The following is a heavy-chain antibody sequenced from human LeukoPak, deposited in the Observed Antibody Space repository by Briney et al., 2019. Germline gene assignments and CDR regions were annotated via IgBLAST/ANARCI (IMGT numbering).Heavy chain of an antibody. J-gene: IGHJ4*02. CDR1: GYTFTGYY. V-gene: IGHV1-2*02. CDR2: INPNSGGT. CDR3: ARGVYGSGSYYFDY. Sequence: ASVKVSCKASGYTFTGYYMHWVRHAPGQGLEWMGWINPNSGGTNYAQKFQGRVTMTRDTSISTAYMELSRLRSDDTAVYYCARGVYGSGSYYFDYWGQGTLVTVSS. D-gene: IGHD3-10*01.